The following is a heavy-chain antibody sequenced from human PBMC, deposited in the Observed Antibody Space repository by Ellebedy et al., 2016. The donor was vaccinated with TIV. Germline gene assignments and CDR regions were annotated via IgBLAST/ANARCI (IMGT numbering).Heavy chain of an antibody. V-gene: IGHV3-23*01. CDR2: VSGSGDRT. CDR1: GITFSSYA. D-gene: IGHD4-23*01. Sequence: GESLKISCAVSGITFSSYAMNWVRQAPGKGLEWVSAVSGSGDRTYYADSVKGRFTIYRDNSKNTLYLQVNSLRAEDTAVYYCARDPVGVGPAFDIWGQGTMVTVSS. CDR3: ARDPVGVGPAFDI. J-gene: IGHJ3*02.